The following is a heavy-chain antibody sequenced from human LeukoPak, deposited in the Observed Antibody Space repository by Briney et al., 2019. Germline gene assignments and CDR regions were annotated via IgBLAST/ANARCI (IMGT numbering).Heavy chain of an antibody. CDR1: GGSISSGDYY. CDR3: ARGPADYYYYGMDV. V-gene: IGHV4-30-4*01. CDR2: IYYSGST. Sequence: PSQTLSLTCTVSGGSISSGDYYWSWIRQPPGKGLEWIGYIYYSGSTYYNPSLKSRVTISVDTSKNQFSLKLSSVTAADTAVYYCARGPADYYYYGMDVWGNGTTVTVSS. J-gene: IGHJ6*04.